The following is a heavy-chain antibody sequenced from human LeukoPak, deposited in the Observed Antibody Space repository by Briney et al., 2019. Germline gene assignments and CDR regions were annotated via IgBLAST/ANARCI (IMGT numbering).Heavy chain of an antibody. CDR2: IYYSGST. CDR3: ARRPHGVGWFDP. Sequence: SETLSLTCTVSGGSISSYYWSWIRQPPGKGLEWIGHIYYSGSTNYNPSLKSRVTISVDTSKNQFSLKLSSVTAADTAVYYCARRPHGVGWFDPWGQGTLVAVSS. J-gene: IGHJ5*02. V-gene: IGHV4-59*08. D-gene: IGHD3-16*01. CDR1: GGSISSYY.